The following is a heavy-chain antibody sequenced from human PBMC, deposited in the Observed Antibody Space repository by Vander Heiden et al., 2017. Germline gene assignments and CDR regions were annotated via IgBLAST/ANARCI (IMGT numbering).Heavy chain of an antibody. D-gene: IGHD1-26*01. CDR1: GFTFSDYD. CDR3: ARGSGFSL. Sequence: EVQLVESGGGLVQPGGSLRLSCAASGFTFSDYDMHWVRQATGKGLEWVSSIGTAGDTYYPGSVKGRFTISRENAKNSLYLQMNSLRDGDTAVYYCARGSGFSLWGQGTLVTVSS. J-gene: IGHJ4*02. CDR2: IGTAGDT. V-gene: IGHV3-13*01.